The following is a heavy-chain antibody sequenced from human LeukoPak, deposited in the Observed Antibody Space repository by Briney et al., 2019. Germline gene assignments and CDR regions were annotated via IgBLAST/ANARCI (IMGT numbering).Heavy chain of an antibody. J-gene: IGHJ4*02. Sequence: GGSLRLSCAASGFTFSSYAMSWVRRAPGKGLEWVSTVDGNGDRTYYADSVKGRFTISRDNSNNTLYLQMNSLKADDTALYYCAKDPDYDILTGTTFDYWGQGTLVTVSS. CDR1: GFTFSSYA. D-gene: IGHD3-9*01. V-gene: IGHV3-23*01. CDR3: AKDPDYDILTGTTFDY. CDR2: VDGNGDRT.